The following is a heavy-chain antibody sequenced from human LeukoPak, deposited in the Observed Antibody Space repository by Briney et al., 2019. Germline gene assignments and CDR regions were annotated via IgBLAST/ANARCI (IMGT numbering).Heavy chain of an antibody. CDR1: GFTFSSYS. V-gene: IGHV3-21*01. CDR2: ITSSSSYI. CDR3: AGVTSGATTNNYYFYHMDV. Sequence: GGSLRLSCAASGFTFSSYSMSWVRQAPGKGQEWVSSITSSSSYIHYADSVKGRFTISRDNAKNSLYLQMTSLRAEDTAVYYCAGVTSGATTNNYYFYHMDVWGKGTSVTVSS. D-gene: IGHD5-24*01. J-gene: IGHJ6*03.